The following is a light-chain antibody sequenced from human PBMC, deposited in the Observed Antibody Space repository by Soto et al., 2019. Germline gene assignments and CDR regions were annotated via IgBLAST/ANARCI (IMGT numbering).Light chain of an antibody. J-gene: IGLJ1*01. CDR3: AAWDDSLRGYV. CDR1: SSNIGSNY. V-gene: IGLV1-47*02. CDR2: SNS. Sequence: QSVMTQPPSASGTPGQRVTISCSGSSSNIGSNYVYWYQQLPGTAPKLLIYSNSQRPSGVPERFSGSKSGTSASLAITGLRSDDEADYYCAAWDDSLRGYVFATGTKLTVL.